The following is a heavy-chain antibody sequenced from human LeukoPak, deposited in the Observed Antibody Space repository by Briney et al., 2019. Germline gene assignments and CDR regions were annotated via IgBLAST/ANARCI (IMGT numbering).Heavy chain of an antibody. CDR3: AKEYYYDF. CDR1: GFTFSRSA. Sequence: PGGSLRLSCAASGFTFSRSAMSWVRQASGKGLEWVSCITGSGVGTYYADSVKGRFTISRDNSKNTLYLQMDSLRGEDTAVYYCAKEYYYDFWGQGALVTVSS. V-gene: IGHV3-23*01. J-gene: IGHJ4*02. CDR2: ITGSGVGT.